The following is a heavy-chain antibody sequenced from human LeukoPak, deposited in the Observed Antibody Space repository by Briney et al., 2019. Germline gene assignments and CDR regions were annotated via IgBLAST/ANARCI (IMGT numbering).Heavy chain of an antibody. CDR2: IYTSGST. V-gene: IGHV4-61*09. J-gene: IGHJ5*02. CDR3: VRGFSDGYTMRFDL. CDR1: GGAITSSGYY. D-gene: IGHD5-18*01. Sequence: SQTLSLTCTVSGGAITSSGYYWNGIRQPPGKGLEWIGHIYTSGSTNYSPFRKSRLTISVDTSKNKLSLRLTSVTAADTAVYYCVRGFSDGYTMRFDLWGQGTLVTVSS.